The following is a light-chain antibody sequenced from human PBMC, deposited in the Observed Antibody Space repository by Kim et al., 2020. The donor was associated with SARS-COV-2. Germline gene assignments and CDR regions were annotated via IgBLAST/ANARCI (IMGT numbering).Light chain of an antibody. CDR3: QTWGAGIRV. Sequence: ASVKLTCTLSSGHSNYAIEGHQQQPEKGPRYLMKLNSDGSHTKGDGIPDRFSGSSSGAERYLTISSLQSEDEADYYCQTWGAGIRVFGGGTQLTVL. J-gene: IGLJ2*01. V-gene: IGLV4-69*01. CDR2: LNSDGSH. CDR1: SGHSNYA.